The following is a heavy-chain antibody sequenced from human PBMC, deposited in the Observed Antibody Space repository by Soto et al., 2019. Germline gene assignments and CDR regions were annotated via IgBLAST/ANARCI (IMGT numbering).Heavy chain of an antibody. V-gene: IGHV3-23*01. D-gene: IGHD2-15*01. CDR1: GFTFNHYA. J-gene: IGHJ4*02. CDR3: AKDYTVAADPSSVIIFDY. CDR2: IIANGGT. Sequence: PGGSLRLSCAASGFTFNHYAMSWVRQAPGKGLEWASIIIANGGTFYADSVKGRFTISRDNSKNTVYLQMSSLRVEDTAIYYCAKDYTVAADPSSVIIFDYWGQGALVTVSS.